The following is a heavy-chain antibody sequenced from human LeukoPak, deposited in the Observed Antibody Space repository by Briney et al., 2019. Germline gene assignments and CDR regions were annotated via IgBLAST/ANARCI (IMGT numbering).Heavy chain of an antibody. CDR2: ISSNGGYK. V-gene: IGHV3-64*04. D-gene: IGHD3-10*01. CDR3: AKGRRGPGGF. Sequence: GGSLRLSCAASGFSFSTHGIHWVRQAPGMGLEYVSAISSNGGYKYYADSVKGRFTISRDNSMHTLYLQMNSLRAEDTAVYYCAKGRRGPGGFWGQGTLVTVSS. J-gene: IGHJ4*02. CDR1: GFSFSTHG.